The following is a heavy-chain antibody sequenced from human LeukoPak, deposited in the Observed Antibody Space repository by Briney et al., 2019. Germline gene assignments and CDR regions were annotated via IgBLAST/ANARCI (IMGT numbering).Heavy chain of an antibody. CDR3: AVYSSLDY. Sequence: GGSLRLSCAASGFTVSNNYMSWVRQAPGKGLEWVSLIYSGGNTYYADSVRGRFSISRGNSKNTLYLQMNSLRAEDTAIYYCAVYSSLDYGSQGTLVTVSS. D-gene: IGHD3-22*01. J-gene: IGHJ4*02. CDR1: GFTVSNNY. V-gene: IGHV3-53*01. CDR2: IYSGGNT.